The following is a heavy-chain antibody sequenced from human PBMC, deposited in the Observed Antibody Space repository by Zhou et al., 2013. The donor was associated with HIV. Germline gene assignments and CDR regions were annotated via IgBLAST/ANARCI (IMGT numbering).Heavy chain of an antibody. D-gene: IGHD2-15*01. Sequence: QVQLVQSGAEVKKPGASVKVPCKASGYTFSSYDINWVRQATGQGLEWMGWMHPNSGNTGYAQKFQDRVTMTRNTSISTAYMELRSLRSDDTAIYYCARDHGGNSHFDYWGQGTLVTVSS. V-gene: IGHV1-8*02. CDR1: GYTFSSYD. J-gene: IGHJ4*02. CDR2: MHPNSGNT. CDR3: ARDHGGNSHFDY.